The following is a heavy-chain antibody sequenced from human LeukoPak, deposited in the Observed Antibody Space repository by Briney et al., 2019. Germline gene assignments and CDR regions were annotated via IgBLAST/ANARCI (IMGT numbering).Heavy chain of an antibody. CDR1: GGSISSGSYY. CDR3: ARRHDYYYGSGSHNNWFDP. CDR2: IYTSGST. J-gene: IGHJ5*02. V-gene: IGHV4-61*02. Sequence: SETLSLTCTVSGGSISSGSYYWSWIRQPAGKGLEWIGRIYTSGSTNYNPSLKSRVTISVDTSKKQFSLKVSSVTAADTAVYYCARRHDYYYGSGSHNNWFDPWGQGSLVTVSS. D-gene: IGHD3-10*01.